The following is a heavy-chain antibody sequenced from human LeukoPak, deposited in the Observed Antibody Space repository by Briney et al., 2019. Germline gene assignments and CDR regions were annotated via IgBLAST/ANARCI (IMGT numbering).Heavy chain of an antibody. CDR3: AREVVSSPSYFDS. V-gene: IGHV3-21*04. Sequence: PGGSLRLSCAASGFTFSSYTMHWIRQAPGKGLEWVSSISGSNSYIFYADSVKGRFTVSRDNSKNTLYLLMNSLIPEDTAVYYCAREVVSSPSYFDSWGQGTLVTVSS. D-gene: IGHD2-15*01. CDR2: ISGSNSYI. J-gene: IGHJ4*02. CDR1: GFTFSSYT.